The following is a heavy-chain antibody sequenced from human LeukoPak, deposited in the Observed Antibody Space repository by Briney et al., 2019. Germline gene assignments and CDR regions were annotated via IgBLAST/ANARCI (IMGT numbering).Heavy chain of an antibody. CDR1: GGSISNYY. CDR2: IYYNGGT. CDR3: ARQGRYMAAAGTPNFDY. V-gene: IGHV4-59*08. D-gene: IGHD6-13*01. Sequence: SETLSLTCTVSGGSISNYYWSWIRQPPGKGLEWIGYIYYNGGTNYNPSLKSRVTMSADTSKNQFSLNLSSVTAADTAVYYCARQGRYMAAAGTPNFDYWGQGTLVTVSS. J-gene: IGHJ4*02.